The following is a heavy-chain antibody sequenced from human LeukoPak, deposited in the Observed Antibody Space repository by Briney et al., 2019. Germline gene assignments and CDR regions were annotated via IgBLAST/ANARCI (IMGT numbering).Heavy chain of an antibody. CDR2: ITSSSSTI. Sequence: GGSLRLSCAASGFTFSSYSMNWVRQAPGKGLEWVSYITSSSSTIYYASSVKGRFTISRDNAKNSLYLQMNSLRDEDTAVYYCARVLTYDYVWGSRSDYWGQGTLVTVSS. CDR1: GFTFSSYS. CDR3: ARVLTYDYVWGSRSDY. D-gene: IGHD3-16*01. V-gene: IGHV3-48*02. J-gene: IGHJ4*02.